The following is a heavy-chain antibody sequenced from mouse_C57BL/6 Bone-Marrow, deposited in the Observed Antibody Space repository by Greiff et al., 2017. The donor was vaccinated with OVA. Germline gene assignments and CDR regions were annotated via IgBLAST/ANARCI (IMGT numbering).Heavy chain of an antibody. J-gene: IGHJ2*01. CDR3: ARKLRRGLYYFDY. V-gene: IGHV1-26*01. CDR1: GYTFTDYY. D-gene: IGHD3-1*01. Sequence: EVQLQQSGPELVKPGASVKISCKASGYTFTDYYMHWVKQSHGKSLEWIGDINPNNGGTSYNQKFKGKATLTVDKSSSTAYMERRSLTAEDSAVYYCARKLRRGLYYFDYWGKGTTLTVSS. CDR2: INPNNGGT.